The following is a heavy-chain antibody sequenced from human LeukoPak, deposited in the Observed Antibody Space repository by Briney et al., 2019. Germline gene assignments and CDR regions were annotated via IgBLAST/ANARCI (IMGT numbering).Heavy chain of an antibody. Sequence: GGSLRLSCAASGFTFSSFAMTWVRQAPGKGLEWLATINQDGSEKYYVDSVKGRFTISRDNAKSSLYLQMNSLRAEDTAVYYCTTFYTRLTDYWGQGTLVTVSS. CDR2: INQDGSEK. V-gene: IGHV3-7*05. CDR3: TTFYTRLTDY. CDR1: GFTFSSFA. J-gene: IGHJ4*02. D-gene: IGHD2/OR15-2a*01.